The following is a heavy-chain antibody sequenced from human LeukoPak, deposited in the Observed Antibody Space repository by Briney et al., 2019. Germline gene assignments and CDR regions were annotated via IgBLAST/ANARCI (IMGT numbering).Heavy chain of an antibody. D-gene: IGHD3-10*01. J-gene: IGHJ2*01. V-gene: IGHV3-21*04. CDR2: ITSRSDYI. Sequence: GGSLRLSCAASGFTFSIYSMNWVRQAPGKGLEWVSCITSRSDYIGYADSVKGRFTISRDSSKNILSLQMNNLRAEDTAVYYCARVGDHFHWYLDLWGRGTLVTVSS. CDR1: GFTFSIYS. CDR3: ARVGDHFHWYLDL.